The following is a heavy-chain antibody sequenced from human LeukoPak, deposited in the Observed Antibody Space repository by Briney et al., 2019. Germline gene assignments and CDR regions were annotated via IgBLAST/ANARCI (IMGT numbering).Heavy chain of an antibody. CDR2: INPNSGGT. J-gene: IGHJ4*02. V-gene: IGHV1-2*02. CDR1: GYTFTGYY. D-gene: IGHD3-9*01. Sequence: ASVKVSCKASGYTFTGYYMHWVRQAPGQGLEWMGWINPNSGGTNHAQKFQGRLTMTRDTSISTAYMELSRLRSDDTAVYYCARDPLNYDILTGYYDYWGQGTLVTVSS. CDR3: ARDPLNYDILTGYYDY.